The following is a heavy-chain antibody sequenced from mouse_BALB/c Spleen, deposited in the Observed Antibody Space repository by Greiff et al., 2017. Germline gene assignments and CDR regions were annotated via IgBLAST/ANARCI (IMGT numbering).Heavy chain of an antibody. CDR1: GFTFSSFG. CDR2: ISSGSSTI. CDR3: ARGGNPLYYYAMDY. Sequence: EVQGVESGGGLVQPGGSRKLSCAASGFTFSSFGMHWVRQAPEKGLEWVAYISSGSSTIYYADTVKGRFTISRDNPKNTLFLQMTSLRSEDTAMYYCARGGNPLYYYAMDYWGQGTSVTVSS. J-gene: IGHJ4*01. V-gene: IGHV5-17*02. D-gene: IGHD2-1*01.